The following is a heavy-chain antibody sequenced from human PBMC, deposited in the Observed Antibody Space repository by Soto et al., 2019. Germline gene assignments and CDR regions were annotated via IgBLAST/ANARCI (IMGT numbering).Heavy chain of an antibody. CDR2: IYYSGST. CDR3: ARAGSYGPYYFDY. CDR1: GGSISSGGYY. D-gene: IGHD5-18*01. V-gene: IGHV4-31*03. Sequence: SETLSLTCTVSGGSISSGGYYWSWIRQHPGKGLEWIGYIYYSGSTYYNPSLKSRVTISVDTSKNQFSLKLSSVTAADTAVYYCARAGSYGPYYFDYWGQGTLVTVSS. J-gene: IGHJ4*02.